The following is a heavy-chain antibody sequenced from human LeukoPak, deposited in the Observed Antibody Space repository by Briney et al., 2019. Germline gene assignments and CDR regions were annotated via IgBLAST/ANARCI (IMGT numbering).Heavy chain of an antibody. CDR2: MNPNSGNA. CDR3: ARRRVGTHFDY. D-gene: IGHD1-14*01. CDR1: GYTFTSSD. V-gene: IGHV1-8*01. J-gene: IGHJ4*02. Sequence: ASVKVSCKASGYTFTSSDINWVRQATGQGLEWMGWMNPNSGNADFAQKFQGRVTITRNTSINTAYMELSSLRFDDTAVYYCARRRVGTHFDYWGQGTLVTVSS.